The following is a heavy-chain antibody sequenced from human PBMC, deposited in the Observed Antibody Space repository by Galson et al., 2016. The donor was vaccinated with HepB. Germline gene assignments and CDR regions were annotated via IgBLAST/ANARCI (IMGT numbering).Heavy chain of an antibody. D-gene: IGHD6-13*01. Sequence: SETLSLTCDVSSASVDTSNWWGWVRQPPGKGLEWIGEIHSGGSTKYNLSLKSRVSISLDKAKNQFSLKLSSVSAADTAVYYCARWDNGSWTFDPWGQGTLVTVSS. CDR3: ARWDNGSWTFDP. J-gene: IGHJ5*02. V-gene: IGHV4-4*02. CDR1: SASVDTSNW. CDR2: IHSGGST.